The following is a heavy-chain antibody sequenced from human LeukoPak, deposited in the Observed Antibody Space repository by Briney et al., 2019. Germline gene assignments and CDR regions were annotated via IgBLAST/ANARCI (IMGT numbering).Heavy chain of an antibody. Sequence: ASVKVSCKASGYTFTSYDINWVRQATGQGLEWMGWMNPNSGNTGYAQKFQGRVTMTRDTSTSTVYMELSSLRSEDTAVYYCARIAEGGIAAAANWFDPWGQGTLVTVSS. D-gene: IGHD6-13*01. J-gene: IGHJ5*02. CDR3: ARIAEGGIAAAANWFDP. CDR1: GYTFTSYD. V-gene: IGHV1-8*01. CDR2: MNPNSGNT.